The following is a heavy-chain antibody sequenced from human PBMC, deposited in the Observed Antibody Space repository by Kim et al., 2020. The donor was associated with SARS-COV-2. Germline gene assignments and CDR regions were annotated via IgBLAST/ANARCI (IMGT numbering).Heavy chain of an antibody. CDR2: IKQDGTEK. J-gene: IGHJ4*02. CDR3: ARERTISGY. CDR1: GFAFRNYW. Sequence: GGSLRLSCVASGFAFRNYWMTWVRQAPGKGLEWVANIKQDGTEKYYVDSVKGRFTISRDNARNSLSLQMDSLRVEDTAVYYCARERTISGYWGQGTLVTVSS. D-gene: IGHD3-10*01. V-gene: IGHV3-7*01.